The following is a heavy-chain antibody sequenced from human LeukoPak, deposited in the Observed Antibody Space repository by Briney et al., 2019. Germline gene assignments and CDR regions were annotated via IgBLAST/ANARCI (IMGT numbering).Heavy chain of an antibody. Sequence: ALRLSCAASGFTFNSFGMHWVRQAPGKGLEWVAVIWYDGSNKYYADSVKGRFTISRDNSKNTLYLQMNSLRAEDTAVYYCARESGSYLEDYYFDYWGQGTLVTVSS. CDR1: GFTFNSFG. V-gene: IGHV3-33*01. CDR2: IWYDGSNK. J-gene: IGHJ4*02. CDR3: ARESGSYLEDYYFDY. D-gene: IGHD1-26*01.